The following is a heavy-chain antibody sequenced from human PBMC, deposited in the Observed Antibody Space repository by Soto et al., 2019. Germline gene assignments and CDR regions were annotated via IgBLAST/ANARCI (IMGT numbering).Heavy chain of an antibody. CDR2: IYWDDDK. V-gene: IGHV2-5*02. D-gene: IGHD5-12*01. CDR3: ARFYGGYDSFDY. Sequence: QITLKESGPTLVKPTQTLTLTCTFSGFSLSTSGVGVGWIRQPPGKALEWLALIYWDDDKRYSPSLKNRLTTTKAPSKSQLVLTMTNMHPVDTATYSCARFYGGYDSFDYGGQGTLVTGSS. CDR1: GFSLSTSGVG. J-gene: IGHJ4*02.